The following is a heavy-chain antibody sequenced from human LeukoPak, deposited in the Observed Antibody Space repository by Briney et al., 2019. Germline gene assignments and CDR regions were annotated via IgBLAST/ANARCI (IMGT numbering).Heavy chain of an antibody. CDR3: AKEGRKTGNGYGYEYDC. D-gene: IGHD5-18*01. CDR1: GFTFSSYA. J-gene: IGHJ4*02. CDR2: VSSSGGST. Sequence: GGSLRLSCAASGFTFSSYAMSWVRQAPGKGLEWVSAVSSSGGSTHYADYVKGKLTISRENPQKTVDLHMNNLRAEDTAVYYCAKEGRKTGNGYGYEYDCWGQGTLVTVSS. V-gene: IGHV3-23*01.